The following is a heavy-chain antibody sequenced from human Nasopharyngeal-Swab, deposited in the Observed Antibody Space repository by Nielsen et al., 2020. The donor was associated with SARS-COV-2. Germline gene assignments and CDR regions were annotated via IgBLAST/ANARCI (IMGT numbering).Heavy chain of an antibody. CDR1: GFTFSSYS. J-gene: IGHJ4*02. CDR2: ISSGRTSI. D-gene: IGHD3-9*01. CDR3: ARVAPKYYDILTGYTRQYYFDY. Sequence: GESLKISCAASGFTFSSYSMNWVRQAPGKGLEWVSCISSGRTSIYYADSVKGRFTISRDNAKNSLYLQMNSLRAEDTAVYYCARVAPKYYDILTGYTRQYYFDYWGQGTLVTVSS. V-gene: IGHV3-21*01.